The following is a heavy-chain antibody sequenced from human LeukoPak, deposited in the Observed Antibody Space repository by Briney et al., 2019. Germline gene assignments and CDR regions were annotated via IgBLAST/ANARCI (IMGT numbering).Heavy chain of an antibody. Sequence: PGGSLRLSCAASGFTFSNYAMHWVRQAPGKRREWGAVISYDGSNKYYTDSVKGRFTISRDNSNNTLYLQMTSLRAEDRAVYYCARGVVVINSYVQYWDRGTLVIVS. CDR1: GFTFSNYA. D-gene: IGHD3-22*01. V-gene: IGHV3-30*04. J-gene: IGHJ1*01. CDR2: ISYDGSNK. CDR3: ARGVVVINSYVQY.